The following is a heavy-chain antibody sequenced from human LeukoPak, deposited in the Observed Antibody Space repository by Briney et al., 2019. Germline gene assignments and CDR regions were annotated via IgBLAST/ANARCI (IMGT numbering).Heavy chain of an antibody. D-gene: IGHD6-19*01. J-gene: IGHJ4*02. CDR3: AVIPGYSSGWYEY. CDR1: GGTFSSYA. CDR2: IIPIFGTA. Sequence: SVKVSCKASGGTFSSYAISWVRQAPGQGLEWMGGIIPIFGTANYAQKFQGRVTITADESTSTAYMELSSLRSEDTAVYYCAVIPGYSSGWYEYWGQGTLVTVSS. V-gene: IGHV1-69*13.